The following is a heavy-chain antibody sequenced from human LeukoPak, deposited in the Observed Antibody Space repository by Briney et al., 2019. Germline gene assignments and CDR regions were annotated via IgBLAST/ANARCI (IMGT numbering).Heavy chain of an antibody. Sequence: GGSLGLSCPACAFTFDDDGMSWVRQPPGKGLEWVSGINRNGGSTGYADSVKGRFTIYRDNAKKSLYLQMNSLRAEYTALYYCARARGSYYYDDTIDYWGQGTLVTVSS. D-gene: IGHD3-22*01. J-gene: IGHJ4*02. CDR2: INRNGGST. CDR3: ARARGSYYYDDTIDY. V-gene: IGHV3-20*04. CDR1: AFTFDDDG.